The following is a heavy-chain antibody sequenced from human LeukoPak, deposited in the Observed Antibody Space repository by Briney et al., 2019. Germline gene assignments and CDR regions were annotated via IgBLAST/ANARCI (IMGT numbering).Heavy chain of an antibody. CDR1: GYSFSNYW. CDR2: IYPGDSDT. CDR3: ARSPTLDMGCIDY. Sequence: GESLKISCKGSGYSFSNYWIGWVRQMPGKGLEWMGIIYPGDSDTRYSPSFQGQVTISADKSISTAYLQWSSLKASDTAMYYCARSPTLDMGCIDYWGQGTLVTVSS. D-gene: IGHD1-26*01. V-gene: IGHV5-51*01. J-gene: IGHJ4*02.